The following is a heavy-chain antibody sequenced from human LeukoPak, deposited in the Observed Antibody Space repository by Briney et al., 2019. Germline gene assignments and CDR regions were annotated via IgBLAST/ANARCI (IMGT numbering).Heavy chain of an antibody. V-gene: IGHV4-59*01. Sequence: SETLSLTCTVSGGSISSYYWTWIRQPAGKGLEWIGYIYYSGTTNYNPSLTSRVTISVDTSNNQFSLQLRSVTAADTSVYCWGSEDPHGRGPEGMDVWGQGTTVTVS. CDR2: IYYSGTT. D-gene: IGHD2-15*01. J-gene: IGHJ6*02. CDR1: GGSISSYY. CDR3: GSEDPHGRGPEGMDV.